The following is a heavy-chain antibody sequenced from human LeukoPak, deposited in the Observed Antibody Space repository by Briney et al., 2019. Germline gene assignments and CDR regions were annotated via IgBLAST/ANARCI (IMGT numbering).Heavy chain of an antibody. CDR1: GFTFSSYG. CDR3: AKGPGDYSNYDPLYYFDY. Sequence: GGTLRLSCAASGFTFSSYGMSWVRQAPGKGLEWVSAISGSGGSTYYADSVKGRFTISRDNSKNTLYLQMNSLRAEDTAVYYCAKGPGDYSNYDPLYYFDYWGQGTLVTVSS. J-gene: IGHJ4*02. V-gene: IGHV3-23*01. D-gene: IGHD4-11*01. CDR2: ISGSGGST.